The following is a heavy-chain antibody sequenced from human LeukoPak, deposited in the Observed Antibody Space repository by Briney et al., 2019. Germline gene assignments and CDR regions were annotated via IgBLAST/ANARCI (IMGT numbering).Heavy chain of an antibody. CDR3: ARVEMVRGVIITPHYFDY. D-gene: IGHD3-10*01. Sequence: SETLSLTCAVYGGSFSGYYWSWIRQPPGKGLEWIGEINHSGSTNYNPSLKSRVTISVDTSKNQFSLKLSSVTAADTAVYYCARVEMVRGVIITPHYFDYWGQGTLVTVSS. V-gene: IGHV4-34*01. J-gene: IGHJ4*02. CDR1: GGSFSGYY. CDR2: INHSGST.